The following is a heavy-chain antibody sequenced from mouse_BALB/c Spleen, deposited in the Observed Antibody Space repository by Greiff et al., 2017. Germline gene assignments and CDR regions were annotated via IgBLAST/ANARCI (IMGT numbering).Heavy chain of an antibody. V-gene: IGHV5-17*02. CDR2: ISSGSSTI. D-gene: IGHD1-1*01. Sequence: EVKLMESGGGLVQPGGSRKLSCAASGFTFSSFGMHWVRQAPEKGLEWVAYISSGSSTIYYADTVKGRFTISRDNPKNTLFLQMTSLRSEDTAMYYCARASSYDWFAYWGQGTLVTVSA. J-gene: IGHJ3*01. CDR1: GFTFSSFG. CDR3: ARASSYDWFAY.